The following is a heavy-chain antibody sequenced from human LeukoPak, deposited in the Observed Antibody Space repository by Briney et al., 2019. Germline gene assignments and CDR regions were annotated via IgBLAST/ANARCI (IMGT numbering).Heavy chain of an antibody. D-gene: IGHD3-16*02. CDR1: GGSFSGYY. CDR3: ARGLSKVRGYIWGSYRPDPLDY. Sequence: ETLSLTCAVYGGSFSGYYWSWIRQPPGKGLEWIGEINHSGSTNYNPSLKSRVTISVDTSKNQFSLKLSSVTAADTAVYYCARGLSKVRGYIWGSYRPDPLDYWGQGTLVTVS. CDR2: INHSGST. V-gene: IGHV4-34*01. J-gene: IGHJ4*02.